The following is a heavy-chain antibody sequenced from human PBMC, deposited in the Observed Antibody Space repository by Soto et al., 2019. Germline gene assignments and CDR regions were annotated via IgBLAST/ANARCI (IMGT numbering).Heavy chain of an antibody. CDR2: ISSNGGNT. Sequence: EVQLVESGGGLVQPGGSLRLPCAASGFTFSSYAMHWVRQAPGKGLEYVSAISSNGGNTDYASSVKGRFTISRDNSKNTLYLQMGSLRAEDMAVYYCARRIPFGYGMDVWGQGTTVTVSS. CDR1: GFTFSSYA. J-gene: IGHJ6*02. D-gene: IGHD2-21*01. V-gene: IGHV3-64*01. CDR3: ARRIPFGYGMDV.